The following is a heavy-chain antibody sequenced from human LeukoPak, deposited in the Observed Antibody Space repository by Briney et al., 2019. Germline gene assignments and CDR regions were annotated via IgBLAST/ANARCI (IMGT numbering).Heavy chain of an antibody. V-gene: IGHV3-73*01. CDR3: TREKGSGWKNTMDV. J-gene: IGHJ6*02. Sequence: GGSLRLSCAASGFTLSGSAMHWVRQASGKGLEWVGRIRSKANSYATAYAASVKGRFTISRDDSKNTAYLQMNSLKTEDTAVYYCTREKGSGWKNTMDVWGQGTTVTVSS. CDR1: GFTLSGSA. CDR2: IRSKANSYAT. D-gene: IGHD6-19*01.